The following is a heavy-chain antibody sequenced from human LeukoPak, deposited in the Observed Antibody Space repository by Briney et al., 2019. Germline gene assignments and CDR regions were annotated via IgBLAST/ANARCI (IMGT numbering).Heavy chain of an antibody. CDR3: AREDKVVVDFDY. Sequence: ASVKVSCKASGYTFTGYYMHWVRQAPGQGLEWMGWIYPNSGGTNYAQKFQGRVTMTRDTSISTAYMELSRLRSDDTAVYYCAREDKVVVDFDYWGQGTLVTVSS. CDR1: GYTFTGYY. D-gene: IGHD3-22*01. J-gene: IGHJ4*02. V-gene: IGHV1-2*02. CDR2: IYPNSGGT.